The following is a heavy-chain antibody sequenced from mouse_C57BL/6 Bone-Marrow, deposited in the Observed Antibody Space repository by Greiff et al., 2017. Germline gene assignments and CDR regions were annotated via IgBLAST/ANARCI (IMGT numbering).Heavy chain of an antibody. CDR1: GFNIKDDY. J-gene: IGHJ3*01. CDR2: IDPENGDT. CDR3: TFCYDADEESWFAY. V-gene: IGHV14-4*01. D-gene: IGHD2-4*01. Sequence: EVQLQQSGAELVRPGASVKLSCTASGFNIKDDYMHWVKQRPEQGLEWIGWIDPENGDTEYASKFQGKATITADTSSTTAYLQLRSLTSEDAAVYYCTFCYDADEESWFAYWGQGTLVTVSA.